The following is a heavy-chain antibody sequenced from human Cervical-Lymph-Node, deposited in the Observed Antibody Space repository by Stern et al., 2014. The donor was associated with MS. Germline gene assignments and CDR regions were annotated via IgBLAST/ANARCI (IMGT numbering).Heavy chain of an antibody. CDR1: GFSFSSHW. J-gene: IGHJ4*02. CDR2: IRGDGGDS. D-gene: IGHD6-25*01. V-gene: IGHV3-74*03. CDR3: SRDLVLGSGSTDY. Sequence: EVQLVESGGGLVPPGGSLTLSCEASGFSFSSHWMHWVRQVPGKGLVWVSRIRGDGGDSTYADSVRGRFTISRDNARNTLFLQMDSLTVDDTAVYYCSRDLVLGSGSTDYWGQGVLVTVSS.